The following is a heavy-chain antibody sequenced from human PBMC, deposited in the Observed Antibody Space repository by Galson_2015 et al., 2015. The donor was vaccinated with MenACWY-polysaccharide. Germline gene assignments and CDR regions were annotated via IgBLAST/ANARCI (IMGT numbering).Heavy chain of an antibody. Sequence: SLRLSCAASGFTFSSYRMTWVRQAPGKGLEWVSSISGSSSYIDYADSLKGRFTISRDNAKISLYLQMNTLRAEDTAVYFCARGAGLENHDAFDIWGPGTMVTVPS. V-gene: IGHV3-21*01. J-gene: IGHJ3*02. CDR3: ARGAGLENHDAFDI. CDR2: ISGSSSYI. CDR1: GFTFSSYR. D-gene: IGHD5-24*01.